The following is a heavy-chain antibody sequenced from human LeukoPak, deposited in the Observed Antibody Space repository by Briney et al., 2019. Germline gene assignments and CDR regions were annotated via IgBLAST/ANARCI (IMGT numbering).Heavy chain of an antibody. CDR2: IHGDGSTR. D-gene: IGHD4-17*01. J-gene: IGHJ4*02. V-gene: IGHV3-74*01. CDR1: GFSFTNYF. Sequence: GGSLRLSCAASGFSFTNYFMHWVRQAPGKGLVWVSRIHGDGSTRNYADSVKGRFTISRDNAKNTLYLQMNGLRVEDTAIYYCARERQDYGDYSSDLWGQGTLVTVSS. CDR3: ARERQDYGDYSSDL.